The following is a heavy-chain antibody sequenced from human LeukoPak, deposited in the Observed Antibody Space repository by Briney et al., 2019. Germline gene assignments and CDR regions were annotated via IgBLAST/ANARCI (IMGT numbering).Heavy chain of an antibody. CDR3: VRDRSYGAFDY. CDR1: GFTFSSYW. Sequence: TGGSLRLSCAASGFTFSSYWMHWVRQAPGKGLVWVSRINSGGSETTYADSVKGRFTISRDNARNTLYLQMNSLRAEDTAFYHCVRDRSYGAFDYWGQGTLVTVSS. V-gene: IGHV3-74*01. J-gene: IGHJ4*02. D-gene: IGHD5-18*01. CDR2: INSGGSET.